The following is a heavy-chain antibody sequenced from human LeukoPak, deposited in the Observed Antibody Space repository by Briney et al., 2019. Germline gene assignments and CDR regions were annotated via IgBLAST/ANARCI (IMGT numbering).Heavy chain of an antibody. Sequence: GGSLRLSCAAPGLTFSSYAMNWVRQAPGKGLEWVSAISGRGSSTYYADSVKGRFSLSRDNSKNTLYLQMNSLRAEDTAVYYCAKNLNYYFDYWGQGTLVTVSS. CDR2: ISGRGSST. D-gene: IGHD1-20*01. V-gene: IGHV3-23*01. CDR1: GLTFSSYA. CDR3: AKNLNYYFDY. J-gene: IGHJ4*02.